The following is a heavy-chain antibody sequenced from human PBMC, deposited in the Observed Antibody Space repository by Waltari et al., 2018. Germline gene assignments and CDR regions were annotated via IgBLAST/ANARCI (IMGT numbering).Heavy chain of an antibody. CDR2: INRDGSNT. CDR1: GFTFNSYW. V-gene: IGHV3-74*01. Sequence: EVQLVESGGGLVQPGGSLRLSCAASGFTFNSYWMHWVRQAPGKGLVWVSRINRDGSNTDYADSVKGRFTISRDNAKNTLYLQMNSMRAEDTAVYFCERVPSDYDRYYFDYWGQGTLVTVSS. D-gene: IGHD5-12*01. J-gene: IGHJ4*02. CDR3: ERVPSDYDRYYFDY.